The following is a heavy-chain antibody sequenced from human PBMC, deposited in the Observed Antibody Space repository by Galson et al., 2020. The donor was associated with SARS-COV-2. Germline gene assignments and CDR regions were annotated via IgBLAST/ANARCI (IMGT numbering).Heavy chain of an antibody. V-gene: IGHV3-21*06. CDR3: VRDPSRAAADQGAFDS. CDR1: GATFPYHY. Sequence: NAGGSLRLSCADPGATFPYHYMYWVREAPGPGLEWVSSISGSRNYLFYAEPVKGRVTTSSDNAKSSMYLQMDSLRAEDTAVYYCVRDPSRAAADQGAFDSWGPGTMVTVS. D-gene: IGHD6-13*01. CDR2: ISGSRNYL. J-gene: IGHJ3*01.